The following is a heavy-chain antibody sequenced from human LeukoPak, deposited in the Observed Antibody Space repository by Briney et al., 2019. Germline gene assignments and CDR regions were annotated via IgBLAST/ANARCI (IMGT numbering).Heavy chain of an antibody. J-gene: IGHJ4*02. V-gene: IGHV4-59*01. Sequence: SETLSLTCTVSGGSISRYYWSWIRQPPGKGLEWIGYIYYNGSTNYNPSLRSRVTISVDTSKNQFSLKLRSVTTADTALYFCARVGPLISFGGIIVKNYFDSSGPGTLVPVSS. CDR3: ARVGPLISFGGIIVKNYFDS. CDR2: IYYNGST. CDR1: GGSISRYY. D-gene: IGHD3-16*02.